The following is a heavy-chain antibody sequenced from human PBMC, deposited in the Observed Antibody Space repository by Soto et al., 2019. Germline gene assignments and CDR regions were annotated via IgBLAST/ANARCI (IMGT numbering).Heavy chain of an antibody. CDR2: IIPIFGTA. Sequence: SVKVSCKASGGTFSSYAISWVRQAPGQGLEWMGGIIPIFGTANYAQKFQGRVTITADESTSTAYMELSSLRSEDTAVYYCARAPYDSSGYYYYYFDYWGQGTLVTVSS. J-gene: IGHJ4*02. CDR3: ARAPYDSSGYYYYYFDY. V-gene: IGHV1-69*13. CDR1: GGTFSSYA. D-gene: IGHD3-22*01.